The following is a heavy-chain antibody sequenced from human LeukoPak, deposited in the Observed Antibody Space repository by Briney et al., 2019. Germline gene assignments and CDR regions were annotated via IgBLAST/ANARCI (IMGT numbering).Heavy chain of an antibody. CDR1: GGSISSGGYY. CDR2: IYYSGST. Sequence: PSETLSLTCTVSGGSISSGGYYWSWIRQHPGKGLEWIGYIYYSGSTYYNPSLKSRVTISVDTSKNQFSLKLSSVTAADTAVYYCARTSPKGEWELDYWGQGTLVTVSS. CDR3: ARTSPKGEWELDY. D-gene: IGHD1-26*01. V-gene: IGHV4-31*03. J-gene: IGHJ4*02.